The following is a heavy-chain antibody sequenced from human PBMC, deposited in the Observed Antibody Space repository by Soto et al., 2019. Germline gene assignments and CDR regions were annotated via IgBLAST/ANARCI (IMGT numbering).Heavy chain of an antibody. CDR3: AKDPGGGYSSSPYLYYFDY. Sequence: GGSLRLSCAASGFTFSSYAMSWVRQAPGKGLEWVSAISGSGGSTYYADSVKGRFTISRDNSKNTLYLQMNSLRAEDTAVYYCAKDPGGGYSSSPYLYYFDYWGQGTLVTVSS. J-gene: IGHJ4*02. CDR1: GFTFSSYA. V-gene: IGHV3-23*01. D-gene: IGHD6-6*01. CDR2: ISGSGGST.